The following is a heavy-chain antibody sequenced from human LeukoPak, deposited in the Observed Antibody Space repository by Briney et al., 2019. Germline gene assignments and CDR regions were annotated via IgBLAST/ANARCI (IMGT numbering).Heavy chain of an antibody. D-gene: IGHD4-11*01. V-gene: IGHV3-30*04. CDR2: ISYDGSNK. CDR3: ATPYRP. CDR1: GFTFSSYA. J-gene: IGHJ5*02. Sequence: GGPLRLSCAASGFTFSSYAMHWVRQAPGKGLEWVAVISYDGSNKYYADSVKGRFTISRDNSKNTLYLQMNSLRAEDTAVYYCATPYRPWGQGTLVTVSS.